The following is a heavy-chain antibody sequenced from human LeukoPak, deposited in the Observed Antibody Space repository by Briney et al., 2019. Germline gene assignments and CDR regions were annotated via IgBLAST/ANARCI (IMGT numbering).Heavy chain of an antibody. CDR1: GFTFSSYG. Sequence: PGGSLRLSCAASGFTFSSYGMHRVRQAPGKGLEWVAVIWYDGSNKYYADSVKGRFTISRDNSKNTLYLQMNSLRAEDTAVYYCARDFPDILTGYYYYGMDVWGQGTTVTVSS. J-gene: IGHJ6*02. CDR2: IWYDGSNK. V-gene: IGHV3-33*01. CDR3: ARDFPDILTGYYYYGMDV. D-gene: IGHD3-9*01.